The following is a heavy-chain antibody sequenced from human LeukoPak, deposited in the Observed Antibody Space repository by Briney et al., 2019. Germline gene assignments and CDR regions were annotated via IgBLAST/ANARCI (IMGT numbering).Heavy chain of an antibody. V-gene: IGHV3-9*01. CDR1: GFNFGDHA. CDR3: AKAFTPGWHNYDH. J-gene: IGHJ5*02. D-gene: IGHD1/OR15-1a*01. CDR2: IGWNGNSV. Sequence: GGSLRLSCVAFGFNFGDHAMHWVRQAPGKGLEWVSGIGWNGNSVGYAASVMGRFTISRDSAKNSLYLQMNSLRPEDTALYYCAKAFTPGWHNYDHWGQGTLVTVSS.